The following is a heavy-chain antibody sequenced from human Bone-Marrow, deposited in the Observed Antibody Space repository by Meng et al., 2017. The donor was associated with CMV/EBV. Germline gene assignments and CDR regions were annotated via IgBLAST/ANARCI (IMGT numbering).Heavy chain of an antibody. CDR2: IYYSGST. D-gene: IGHD1-1*01. V-gene: IGHV4-39*07. Sequence: SETLSLTCTVSGGSISSSSYYWGWIRQPPGKGLEWIGSIYYSGSTYYNPSLKSRVTISVDTSKNQFSLKLSSVTAADTAVYYCARDFPGRAGTTPFALGLDPWGQGTLVTVYS. CDR1: GGSISSSSYY. CDR3: ARDFPGRAGTTPFALGLDP. J-gene: IGHJ5*02.